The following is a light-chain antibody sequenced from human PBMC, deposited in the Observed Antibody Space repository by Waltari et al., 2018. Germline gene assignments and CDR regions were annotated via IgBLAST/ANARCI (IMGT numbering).Light chain of an antibody. CDR1: QSLLYYSNDKNY. J-gene: IGKJ1*01. V-gene: IGKV4-1*01. Sequence: DIVMTQSPDSLAVSLGERATINCRSSQSLLYYSNDKNYVAWYQQKPGQPPKLLIYWASTRHSGVPDRFSGSGSATDFTLTISSLQAEDVAVYYYQQYYSRRTFGQGTRVEIK. CDR3: QQYYSRRT. CDR2: WAS.